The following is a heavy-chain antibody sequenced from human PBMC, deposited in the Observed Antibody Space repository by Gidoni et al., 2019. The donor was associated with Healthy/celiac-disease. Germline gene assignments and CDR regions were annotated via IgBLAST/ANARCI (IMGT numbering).Heavy chain of an antibody. CDR3: ARERSPVTKAFDY. Sequence: QVQLVASGGGVVQPGRSLRRSCAASGFTFSSYGMHWVRQAPGKGLEWVAVIWYDGSNKYYADSVKGRFTISRDNSKNTLYLQMNSLRAEDTAVYYCARERSPVTKAFDYWGQGTLVTVSS. D-gene: IGHD2-8*01. J-gene: IGHJ4*02. CDR2: IWYDGSNK. V-gene: IGHV3-33*01. CDR1: GFTFSSYG.